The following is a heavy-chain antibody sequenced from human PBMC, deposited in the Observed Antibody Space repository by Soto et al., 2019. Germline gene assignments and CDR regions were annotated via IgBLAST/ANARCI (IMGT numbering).Heavy chain of an antibody. Sequence: ASVKVSCKASGYTFTSYYMHWVRQAPGQGLEWMGIINPSGGSTSYAQKFQGRVTMTRDTSTSTVYMELSSLRSEDTAVYYCASYPKVGDKRLLNAFDIWGQGTMGTFSS. CDR1: GYTFTSYY. CDR3: ASYPKVGDKRLLNAFDI. V-gene: IGHV1-46*03. J-gene: IGHJ3*02. CDR2: INPSGGST. D-gene: IGHD1-26*01.